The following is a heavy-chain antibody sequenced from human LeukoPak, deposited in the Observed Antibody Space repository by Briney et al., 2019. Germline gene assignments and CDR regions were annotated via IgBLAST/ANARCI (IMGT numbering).Heavy chain of an antibody. CDR3: ARGDPYGDYVGY. V-gene: IGHV3-53*01. D-gene: IGHD4-17*01. CDR1: GFTVSSNY. CDR2: IYSNGNT. Sequence: GGSLRLSCVASGFTVSSNYMTWVRQAPGKGLEWVSVIYSNGNTYYADSVKGRFTVSRDNSKNTLYLQMHSLRADDTAVYYCARGDPYGDYVGYWGQGTLVTVSS. J-gene: IGHJ4*02.